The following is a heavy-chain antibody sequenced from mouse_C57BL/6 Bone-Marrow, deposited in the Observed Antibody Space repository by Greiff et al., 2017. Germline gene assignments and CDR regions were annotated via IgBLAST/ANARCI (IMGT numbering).Heavy chain of an antibody. CDR2: IYPKIGNP. CDR3: ARKGTTVVAKAMDD. V-gene: IGHV1-81*01. Sequence: VQLQQSGAELARPGASVKLSCMASGYTFTSYGISWVKQRPGQGLEWIGEIYPKIGNPSSNEKFKGKATLTADKSSSTVYMELRSLRSEDSAVYFCARKGTTVVAKAMDDWGKGTSVTVAS. CDR1: GYTFTSYG. J-gene: IGHJ4*01. D-gene: IGHD1-1*01.